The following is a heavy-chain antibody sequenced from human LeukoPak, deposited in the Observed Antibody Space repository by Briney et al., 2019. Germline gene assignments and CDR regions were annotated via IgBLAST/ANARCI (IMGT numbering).Heavy chain of an antibody. J-gene: IGHJ6*03. Sequence: PGRSQRLSCAASGFTFSSYGMHWVRQAPGKGLEWVAVIWYDGSNKYYADSVKGRFTISRDNSKNTLYLQMNSLRAEDTAVYYCAKDRQRPFYYSYYMDVWGKGTTVTVSS. CDR1: GFTFSSYG. V-gene: IGHV3-33*06. D-gene: IGHD6-25*01. CDR2: IWYDGSNK. CDR3: AKDRQRPFYYSYYMDV.